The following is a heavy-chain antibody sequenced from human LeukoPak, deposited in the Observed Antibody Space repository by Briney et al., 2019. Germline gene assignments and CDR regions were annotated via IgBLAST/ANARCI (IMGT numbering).Heavy chain of an antibody. J-gene: IGHJ6*02. D-gene: IGHD3-16*01. CDR2: ISGSSTYI. Sequence: GGSLRLSCAVSGFTSNSNSMHWVRQAPGKGLEWVSSISGSSTYIYYADSVKGRFTISRDNAKKSLFLQMNSLRAGDTAVYYCARDGLPYYYAMDVWGQGTTVTVSS. CDR1: GFTSNSNS. CDR3: ARDGLPYYYAMDV. V-gene: IGHV3-21*01.